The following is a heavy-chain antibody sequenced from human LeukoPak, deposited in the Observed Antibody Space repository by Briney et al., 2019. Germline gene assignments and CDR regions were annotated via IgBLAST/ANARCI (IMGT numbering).Heavy chain of an antibody. CDR2: ISGSNGNT. J-gene: IGHJ6*03. CDR3: ARGRYCSGESCHNIYYYYMDV. CDR1: GYTITSYG. V-gene: IGHV1-18*01. Sequence: ASVKVSCKASGYTITSYGISWVRQAPGQGLEWMGWISGSNGNTNYAQNLQGRVTMTTDTSTSTAYMELRSLRSDDTAVYYCARGRYCSGESCHNIYYYYMDVWGKGTTVTVSS. D-gene: IGHD2-15*01.